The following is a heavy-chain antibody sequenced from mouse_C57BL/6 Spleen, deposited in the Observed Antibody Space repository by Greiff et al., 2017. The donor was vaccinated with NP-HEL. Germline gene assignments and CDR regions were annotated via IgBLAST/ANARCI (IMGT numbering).Heavy chain of an antibody. CDR1: GYTFTDYY. CDR3: ARRDGNYFDY. Sequence: VQLQQSGPELVKPGASVKISCKASGYTFTDYYMNWVKQSHGKSLEWIGDINPNNGGTSYNQKFKGKATLTVDKSSSTAYMELRSLTSEDSAVYYCARRDGNYFDYWGQGTTLTVSS. CDR2: INPNNGGT. J-gene: IGHJ2*01. D-gene: IGHD2-1*01. V-gene: IGHV1-26*01.